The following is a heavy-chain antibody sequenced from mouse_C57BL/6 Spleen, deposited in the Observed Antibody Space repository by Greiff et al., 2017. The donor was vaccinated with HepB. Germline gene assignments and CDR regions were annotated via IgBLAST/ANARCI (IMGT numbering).Heavy chain of an antibody. Sequence: VQLQESGPGLVKPSQSLSLSCSVTGYSFTSGYDRKLIRQLPGNNLEWIGYISYDGSNNYNPTLKNRISITRDTSPNPLFLKLNSVTTEDTATYYCARDLEQEYWGQGTTLTVAS. CDR1: GYSFTSGYD. CDR3: ARDLEQEY. CDR2: ISYDGSN. J-gene: IGHJ2*01. V-gene: IGHV3-6*01.